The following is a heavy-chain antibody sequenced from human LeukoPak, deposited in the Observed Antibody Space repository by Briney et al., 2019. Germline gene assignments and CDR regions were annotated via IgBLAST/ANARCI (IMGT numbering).Heavy chain of an antibody. CDR2: ISSGSTSI. CDR3: ARALRGVGASYYYGMDV. CDR1: GFTFSTYS. V-gene: IGHV3-48*02. D-gene: IGHD1-26*01. J-gene: IGHJ6*02. Sequence: PGGSLRLSCAASGFTFSTYSMNWVRQAPGKGLEWVSYISSGSTSIYYADSVKGRFTISRDNAKNSLYLQMSSLRDEDTAVYYCARALRGVGASYYYGMDVWSQGTTVTVSS.